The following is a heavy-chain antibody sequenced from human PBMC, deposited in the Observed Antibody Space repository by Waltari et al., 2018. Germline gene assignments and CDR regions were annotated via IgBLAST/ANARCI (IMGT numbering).Heavy chain of an antibody. CDR2: MGSSGSTI. CDR1: GFSVSSYS. CDR3: VIEGGAWTLLSFDI. J-gene: IGHJ3*02. V-gene: IGHV3-48*02. Sequence: EVQLVESGGNLVQPGGSLRVSCAASGFSVSSYSMNWVRQAPGKGLEWVSYMGSSGSTIFYADSVKGRFTISRDNARNSLFLQMDSLRDEDTAVYYCVIEGGAWTLLSFDIWGQGTMVTVSS. D-gene: IGHD1-26*01.